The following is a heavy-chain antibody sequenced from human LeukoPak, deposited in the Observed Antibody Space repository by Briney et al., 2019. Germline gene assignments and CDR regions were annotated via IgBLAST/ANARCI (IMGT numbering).Heavy chain of an antibody. CDR1: GYTFTNSY. Sequence: GASVTVSCKASGYTFTNSYMHWVRQAPGQGLEWMGMISPSGGSTTYPQKFQGRVTMTRDTSTTTVYMELSSLRSEDTAVYYCARTRSFDYWGQGTLVTVSS. CDR3: ARTRSFDY. V-gene: IGHV1-46*01. CDR2: ISPSGGST. J-gene: IGHJ4*02.